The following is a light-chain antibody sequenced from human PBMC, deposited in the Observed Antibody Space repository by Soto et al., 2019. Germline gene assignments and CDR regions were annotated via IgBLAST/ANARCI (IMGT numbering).Light chain of an antibody. CDR3: QQYNSYSRGT. J-gene: IGKJ1*01. V-gene: IGKV1-5*03. CDR2: KAS. CDR1: QSISSW. Sequence: DIQMTQSPSTLSASVGDRLTITCRASQSISSWLAWYQQKPGKAPNLLIYKASSLESGVPSRFSGSGSGTEFTLTISSLQPDDFATYYCQQYNSYSRGTFGQGTKVEIK.